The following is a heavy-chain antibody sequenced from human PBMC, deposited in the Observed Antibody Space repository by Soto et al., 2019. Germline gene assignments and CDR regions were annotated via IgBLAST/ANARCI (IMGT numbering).Heavy chain of an antibody. Sequence: PSETLSLTCAVYGGSFIAYYWSWIRQPPGKGLEWIGEINHSGGTSYNPSLKSRVTISVDTSKSQFSLKLTSVTAADRAVYYCARGSVDTVDSSGFYEYWSQGTPVTVSS. V-gene: IGHV4-34*01. CDR1: GGSFIAYY. J-gene: IGHJ4*02. D-gene: IGHD3-22*01. CDR3: ARGSVDTVDSSGFYEY. CDR2: INHSGGT.